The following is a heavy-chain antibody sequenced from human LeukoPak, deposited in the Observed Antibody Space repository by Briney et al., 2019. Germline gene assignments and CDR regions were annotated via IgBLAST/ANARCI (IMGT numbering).Heavy chain of an antibody. Sequence: GGSLRLSCAASGFTFSSFAMSWVRQSPGEGLEWVSGISGSGGSTYYADSVKGRFTISRDNSKNTLYLQMHSLRAEDTAVYYCAKAGRGYSFGYYLDYWGQGTLVTVSS. V-gene: IGHV3-23*01. J-gene: IGHJ4*02. D-gene: IGHD5-18*01. CDR2: ISGSGGST. CDR3: AKAGRGYSFGYYLDY. CDR1: GFTFSSFA.